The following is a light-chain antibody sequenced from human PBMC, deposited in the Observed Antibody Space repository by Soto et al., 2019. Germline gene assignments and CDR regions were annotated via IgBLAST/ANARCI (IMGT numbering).Light chain of an antibody. CDR3: RQYGTSLGFP. CDR1: QSVSSNL. CDR2: GVS. J-gene: IGKJ4*01. V-gene: IGKV3-20*01. Sequence: EIVLTQSPGTLSLSPGERATLSCRASQSVSSNLLAWYQEKPGQAPRLLIYGVSKRATGIPDRFSGSGSGTDFTLTISRLEAEDFAVYYCRQYGTSLGFPVGGGTKEDIK.